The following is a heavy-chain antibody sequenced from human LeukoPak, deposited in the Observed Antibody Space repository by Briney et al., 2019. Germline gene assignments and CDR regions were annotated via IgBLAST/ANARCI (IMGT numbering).Heavy chain of an antibody. CDR1: GYTFTGYY. V-gene: IGHV1-2*02. CDR2: INPNSGGT. D-gene: IGHD2-15*01. CDR3: AREASGGSCYLY. J-gene: IGHJ4*02. Sequence: ASVKVSCKASGYTFTGYYMHWVRQAPGQGPEWMGWINPNSGGTNYAQKFQGRVTMTRDTSISTAYMELSRLRSDDTAVYYCAREASGGSCYLYWGQGTLVTVSS.